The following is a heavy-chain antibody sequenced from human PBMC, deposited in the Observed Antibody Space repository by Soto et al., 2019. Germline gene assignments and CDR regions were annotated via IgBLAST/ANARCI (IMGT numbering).Heavy chain of an antibody. Sequence: GGSLRLSCAASGFTFSSYSMNWVRQAPGKGLEWVSSISSSSSYIYYADSVKGRFTISRDNAKNSLYLQMNSLRAEDTAVYYCARDWIGHSSSWYGTSIFDYWGQGTLVTVSS. CDR2: ISSSSSYI. CDR1: GFTFSSYS. V-gene: IGHV3-21*01. D-gene: IGHD6-13*01. CDR3: ARDWIGHSSSWYGTSIFDY. J-gene: IGHJ4*02.